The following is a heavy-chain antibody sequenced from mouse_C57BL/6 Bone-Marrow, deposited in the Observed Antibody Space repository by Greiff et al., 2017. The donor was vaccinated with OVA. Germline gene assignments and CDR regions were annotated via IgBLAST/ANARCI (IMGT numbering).Heavy chain of an antibody. CDR2: INPYNGGT. Sequence: VQLQQSGPVLVKPGASVKMSCKASGYTFTDYYMNWVKQSHGKSLEWIGVINPYNGGTSYNQKFKGKATLTVDKSSSTAYMELNSLTSEDSAVYYGARLGDPWFAYWGQGTLVTVSA. V-gene: IGHV1-19*01. J-gene: IGHJ3*01. CDR3: ARLGDPWFAY. D-gene: IGHD3-3*01. CDR1: GYTFTDYY.